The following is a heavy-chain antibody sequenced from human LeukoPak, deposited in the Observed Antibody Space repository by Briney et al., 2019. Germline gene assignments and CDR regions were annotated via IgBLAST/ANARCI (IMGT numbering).Heavy chain of an antibody. Sequence: GGSLRLPCAASGFTFSNYAMYWVRQAPGKGLVWVSRISSDGSSIIYADSVKGRFTISRDIAKNTLYLQMNSLRAEDTAVYYCARAQMGAPTDYWGQGTLVTVSS. D-gene: IGHD1-26*01. J-gene: IGHJ4*02. CDR3: ARAQMGAPTDY. V-gene: IGHV3-74*01. CDR2: ISSDGSSI. CDR1: GFTFSNYA.